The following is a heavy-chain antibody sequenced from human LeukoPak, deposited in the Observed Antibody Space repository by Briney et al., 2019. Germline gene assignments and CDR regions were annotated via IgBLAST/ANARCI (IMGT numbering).Heavy chain of an antibody. Sequence: PGGSLRLSCAASGFTFSSFWMSWIRQAPGEGLEWVANINEAGSGKYYVDSVKGRFTISRDNAKNSLYLQMNSLRAEDTAVYYCAKVYSSGYQTHPFDYWGQGTLVTVSS. V-gene: IGHV3-7*03. CDR3: AKVYSSGYQTHPFDY. CDR1: GFTFSSFW. J-gene: IGHJ4*02. D-gene: IGHD3-22*01. CDR2: INEAGSGK.